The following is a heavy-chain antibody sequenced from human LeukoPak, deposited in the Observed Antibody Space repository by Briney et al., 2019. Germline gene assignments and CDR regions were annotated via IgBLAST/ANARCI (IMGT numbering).Heavy chain of an antibody. Sequence: PGRSLRPSCPASGLTFRNYVIHWVRQDPGKGLEWVAATSSDLHVKLYADSVKGRFTTSRDNSRSTLYLQMNSLRTEDTTIYYCAREGYYGSGSPPSLYFDYWGQGTLVTVSS. V-gene: IGHV3-30-3*01. CDR1: GLTFRNYV. D-gene: IGHD3-10*01. CDR3: AREGYYGSGSPPSLYFDY. CDR2: TSSDLHVK. J-gene: IGHJ4*02.